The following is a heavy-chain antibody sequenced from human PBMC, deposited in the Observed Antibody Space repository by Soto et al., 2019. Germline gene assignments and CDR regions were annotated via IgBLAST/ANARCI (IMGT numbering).Heavy chain of an antibody. D-gene: IGHD6-13*01. V-gene: IGHV4-30-4*01. CDR2: IYYSGST. CDR3: ARDGGWQQLTYFDY. J-gene: IGHJ4*02. CDR1: GGSISSGDYY. Sequence: SETLSLTCTVSGGSISSGDYYWSWIRQPPGKGLEWIGYIYYSGSTYYNPSLKSRVTISVDTSKNQFSLKLSSVTAADTAVYYCARDGGWQQLTYFDYWGQGTLVTVSS.